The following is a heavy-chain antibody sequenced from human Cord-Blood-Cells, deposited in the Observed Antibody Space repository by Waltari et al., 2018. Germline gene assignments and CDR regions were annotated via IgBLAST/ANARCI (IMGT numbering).Heavy chain of an antibody. Sequence: QVQLVQSGAEVTKPGASVQVSCKASGYTFTGYYIHWLRQAPGQGLEWMGWINPNSGGTNYAQKFQGWVTMTRDTSISTAYMELSRLRSDDTAVYYCARVGFSGSSFDYWGQGTLVTVSS. D-gene: IGHD6-6*01. CDR2: INPNSGGT. CDR3: ARVGFSGSSFDY. V-gene: IGHV1-2*04. J-gene: IGHJ4*02. CDR1: GYTFTGYY.